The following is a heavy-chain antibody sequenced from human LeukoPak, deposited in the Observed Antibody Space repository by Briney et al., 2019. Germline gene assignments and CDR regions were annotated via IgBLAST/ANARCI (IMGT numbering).Heavy chain of an antibody. D-gene: IGHD3-3*01. CDR1: GFTFSSHW. CDR2: IKEDGSEI. Sequence: GGSLRLSCAASGFTFSSHWMNWARQAPGKGLEWVANIKEDGSEIRYVESVKGRFTISRDNAKNSLFLQMDSLTVEDTAGYYCSRDGGRNNDYWGQGTLVTVSS. V-gene: IGHV3-7*01. CDR3: SRDGGRNNDY. J-gene: IGHJ4*02.